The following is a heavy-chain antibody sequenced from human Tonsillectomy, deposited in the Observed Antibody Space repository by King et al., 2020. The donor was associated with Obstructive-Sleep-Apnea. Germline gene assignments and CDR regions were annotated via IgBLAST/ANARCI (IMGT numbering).Heavy chain of an antibody. CDR1: GDSITNYY. V-gene: IGHV4-59*08. J-gene: IGHJ4*02. CDR3: ARLPNVAYYPTS. Sequence: VQLQESGPGLVKPSETLSLTCTVSGDSITNYYWSWIRQPPGQGLEWIGYIYYTESTTYNPSLKSRVSISVDTSKNRISRKLSSVTAADTAVYYCARLPNVAYYPTSWGPGTLVTVSS. CDR2: IYYTEST. D-gene: IGHD3-16*01.